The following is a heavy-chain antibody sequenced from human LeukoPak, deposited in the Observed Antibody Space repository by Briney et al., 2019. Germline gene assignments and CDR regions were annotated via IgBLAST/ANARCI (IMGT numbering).Heavy chain of an antibody. CDR1: GGSISSYY. Sequence: SETLSLTCTVSGGSISSYYWSWIRQPPGKGLEWIGYIYYSGSTNYNPSLKSRVTISVDTSKNQFSLKLSSVTAADTAVYYCARDTAYYYDSSGLGGFDPWGQGTLVTVSS. V-gene: IGHV4-59*01. J-gene: IGHJ5*02. CDR2: IYYSGST. D-gene: IGHD3-22*01. CDR3: ARDTAYYYDSSGLGGFDP.